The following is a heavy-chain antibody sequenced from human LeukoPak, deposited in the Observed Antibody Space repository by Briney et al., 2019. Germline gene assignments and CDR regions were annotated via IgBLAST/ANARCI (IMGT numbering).Heavy chain of an antibody. J-gene: IGHJ4*02. CDR1: GFSFTDYP. V-gene: IGHV3-48*02. CDR3: ATDQLYAFDY. Sequence: PGGSLRLSCATSGFSFTDYPMNWVRQAPGKGLEWISNIRTTAEGAKYAYYADSVKGRVTISRDDGKNTLYLHMNSLRDDDTAVYYCATDQLYAFDYWGQGILVTVS. D-gene: IGHD1-1*01. CDR2: IRTTAEGAKYA.